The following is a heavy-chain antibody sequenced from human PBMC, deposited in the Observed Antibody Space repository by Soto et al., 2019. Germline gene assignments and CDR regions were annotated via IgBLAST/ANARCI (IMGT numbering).Heavy chain of an antibody. D-gene: IGHD2-2*01. CDR2: ISDSGST. J-gene: IGHJ4*02. V-gene: IGHV3-23*01. CDR3: AKDKGGRYCSRTSCLYSFDY. Sequence: EVQLLESGGGLVQPGGSLRLSCTASGFTFSTYAMSWVRQAPGKGLEWVSTISDSGSTYYEDSVKGRFTISRDNSKDTLYLEGNGLRAEDTAVYYCAKDKGGRYCSRTSCLYSFDYWGRGTLVTVSS. CDR1: GFTFSTYA.